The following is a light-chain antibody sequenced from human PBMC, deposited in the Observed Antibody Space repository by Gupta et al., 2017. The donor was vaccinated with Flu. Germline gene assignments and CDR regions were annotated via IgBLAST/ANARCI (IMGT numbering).Light chain of an antibody. CDR3: RQRKHCPLP. CDR2: NCS. CDR1: QCAEQSELYNC. J-gene: IGKJ1*01. V-gene: IGKV2-30*02. Sequence: GESSCRECRSRQCAEQSELYNCLDGFQQKPGQSPKLLIFNCSKRDSGVPVRFSGSGSGTEFTLEFSCVEAEDVGIYYCRQRKHCPLPFGQGTKVEIK.